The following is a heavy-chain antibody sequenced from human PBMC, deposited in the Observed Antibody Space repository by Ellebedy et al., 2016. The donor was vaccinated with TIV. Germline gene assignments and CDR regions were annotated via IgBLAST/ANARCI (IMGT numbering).Heavy chain of an antibody. Sequence: GESLKISXAASGFTFSSYGMHWVRQAPGKGLEWVSSISSSSSYIYYADSVKGRFTISRDNAKNSLYLQMNSLRAEDTAVYYCARDRGGALSHYYYYGMDVWGQGTTVTVSS. D-gene: IGHD3-10*01. CDR1: GFTFSSYG. CDR2: ISSSSSYI. CDR3: ARDRGGALSHYYYYGMDV. J-gene: IGHJ6*02. V-gene: IGHV3-21*01.